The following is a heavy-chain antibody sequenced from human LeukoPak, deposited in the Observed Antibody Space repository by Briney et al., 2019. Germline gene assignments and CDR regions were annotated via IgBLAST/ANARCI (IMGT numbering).Heavy chain of an antibody. J-gene: IGHJ4*02. CDR1: GFTFSSYS. Sequence: KSGGSLRLSCAASGFTFSSYSMNWVRQAPGKGLEWVSSISSSSSYIYYADSVKGRFTISRDNAKSSLYLQMNSLRAEDTAVYYCARGGWIQLWLGNDYFDYWGQGTLVIVSS. CDR3: ARGGWIQLWLGNDYFDY. D-gene: IGHD5-18*01. CDR2: ISSSSSYI. V-gene: IGHV3-21*01.